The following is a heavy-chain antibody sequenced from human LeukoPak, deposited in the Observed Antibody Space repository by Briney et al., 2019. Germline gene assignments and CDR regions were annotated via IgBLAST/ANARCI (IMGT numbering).Heavy chain of an antibody. CDR3: AKERPRIQLWTYYFDY. CDR1: GFTFSSYG. J-gene: IGHJ4*02. V-gene: IGHV3-30*18. Sequence: AGRSLRLSCAASGFTFSSYGMHWVRQAPGKGLEWVAVISYDGSNKYYADSVKGRFTISRDNSKNTLYLQMNSLRAEDTAVYYCAKERPRIQLWTYYFDYWGQGTLVTVSS. CDR2: ISYDGSNK. D-gene: IGHD5-18*01.